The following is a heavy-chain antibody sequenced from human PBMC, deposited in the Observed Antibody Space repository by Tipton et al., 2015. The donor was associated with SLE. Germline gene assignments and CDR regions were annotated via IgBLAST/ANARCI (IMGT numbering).Heavy chain of an antibody. Sequence: SLRLSCAASGFTFSSYWMSWVRQAPGKGLEWVANIKQDGSEKYYVDSVKGRFTISRDNAKNSLYLQMNSLRAEDTAVYYCARARGITIFWSLDYWGQGTLVTVPS. D-gene: IGHD3-9*01. CDR3: ARARGITIFWSLDY. V-gene: IGHV3-7*04. CDR1: GFTFSSYW. CDR2: IKQDGSEK. J-gene: IGHJ4*02.